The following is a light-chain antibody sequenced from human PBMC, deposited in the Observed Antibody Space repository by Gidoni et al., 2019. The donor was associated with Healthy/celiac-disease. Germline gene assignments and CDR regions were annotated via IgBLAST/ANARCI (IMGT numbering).Light chain of an antibody. CDR1: QSVLYRSNNKNY. V-gene: IGKV4-1*01. J-gene: IGKJ2*04. Sequence: DIVLTQSPACLAVSLGERATINCKSSQSVLYRSNNKNYLAWYQQKPGQPPKLLIYWASTRESRVPDRFSGCGSGTDFTLTISSLQAEDVAVYYCQQYYSPCSFGQGTKLEIK. CDR2: WAS. CDR3: QQYYSPCS.